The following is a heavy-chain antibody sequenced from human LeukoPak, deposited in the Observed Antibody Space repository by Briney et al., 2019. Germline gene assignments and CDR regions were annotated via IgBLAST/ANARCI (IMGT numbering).Heavy chain of an antibody. J-gene: IGHJ4*02. D-gene: IGHD5-18*01. CDR2: ISWNSGSI. CDR3: AKETLTRGYSYGRFGY. Sequence: GRSLRLSCAASGFSFDDYAMYWVRQVPGKGLEWVSGISWNSGSIAYADSVKGRFTISRDNAKNSLYLQMNSLRAEDTALYYCAKETLTRGYSYGRFGYWGQGTLVPVSS. CDR1: GFSFDDYA. V-gene: IGHV3-9*01.